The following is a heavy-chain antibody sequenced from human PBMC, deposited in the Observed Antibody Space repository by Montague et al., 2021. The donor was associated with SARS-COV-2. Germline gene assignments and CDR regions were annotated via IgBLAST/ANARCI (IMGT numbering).Heavy chain of an antibody. CDR1: GFNFISYD. CDR2: ISSSSTYI. Sequence: SLRLSCAASGFNFISYDMNWVRQAPGKGLEWVSSISSSSTYIHYADSVKGRVTISRDNAKNLVFLQMNSLRAEDTAVYYCARDYTNFGAFDIWGQGTTVTVSA. CDR3: ARDYTNFGAFDI. J-gene: IGHJ3*02. D-gene: IGHD2-8*01. V-gene: IGHV3-21*01.